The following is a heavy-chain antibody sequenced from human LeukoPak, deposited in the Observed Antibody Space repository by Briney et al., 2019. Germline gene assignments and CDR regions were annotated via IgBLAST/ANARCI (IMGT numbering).Heavy chain of an antibody. Sequence: GGSLRLSCAASGFTFSSYAMNWVRQAPGKGLEWVSSNSSSSSYIYYADSVKGRFTISRDNAKNSLYLQMNSLRAEDTAVYYCARGYSPTFDYWGQGTLVTVSS. CDR2: NSSSSSYI. CDR1: GFTFSSYA. CDR3: ARGYSPTFDY. V-gene: IGHV3-21*01. D-gene: IGHD5-18*01. J-gene: IGHJ4*02.